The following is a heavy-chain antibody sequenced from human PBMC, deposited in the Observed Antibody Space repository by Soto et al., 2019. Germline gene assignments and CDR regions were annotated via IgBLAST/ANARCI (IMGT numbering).Heavy chain of an antibody. V-gene: IGHV3-23*01. J-gene: IGHJ5*02. CDR1: GFTFSSYA. CDR3: AKDPRSSGWSHNWFDP. D-gene: IGHD6-19*01. Sequence: GGSLRLSCAASGFTFSSYAMSWVRQAPGGGLEWVSLISDSGISTYYADSVKGRFTISRDNSKNTLYLQMDSLRVEDTAVYYCAKDPRSSGWSHNWFDPWGQGTLVTVSS. CDR2: ISDSGIST.